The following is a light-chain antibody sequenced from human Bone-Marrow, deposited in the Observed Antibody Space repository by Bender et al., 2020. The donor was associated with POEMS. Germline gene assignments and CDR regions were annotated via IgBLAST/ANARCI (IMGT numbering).Light chain of an antibody. V-gene: IGLV2-23*02. CDR2: EVS. J-gene: IGLJ1*01. CDR1: SSDIGSYNL. Sequence: QSALTQPASVSGSLGQSITISCTGTSSDIGSYNLVSWYQKHPGKAPKVIIYEVSKWPSGVSNRFSGSKSGNTASLTISGLQAEDEADYYCSSYAGSSTYVFGTGTKVTVL. CDR3: SSYAGSSTYV.